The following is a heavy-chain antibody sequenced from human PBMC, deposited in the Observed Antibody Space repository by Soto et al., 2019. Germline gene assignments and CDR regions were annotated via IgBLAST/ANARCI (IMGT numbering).Heavy chain of an antibody. CDR2: IYHSGST. CDR1: GGSISSSNW. V-gene: IGHV4-4*02. Sequence: SETLSLTCAVSGGSISSSNWWSWVRQPPGKGLEWIGEIYHSGSTNYNPSLKSRVTISVDKSKNQFSLKLSSVTAADTAVYYCARKTTAMVNNFDYWGQGTLVTVSS. D-gene: IGHD5-18*01. CDR3: ARKTTAMVNNFDY. J-gene: IGHJ4*02.